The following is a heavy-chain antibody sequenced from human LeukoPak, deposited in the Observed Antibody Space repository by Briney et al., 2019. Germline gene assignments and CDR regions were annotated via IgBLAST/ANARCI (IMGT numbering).Heavy chain of an antibody. Sequence: GGSLRLSCAASGFTFSSYEMNWVRQAPGKGLEWVSYISSSGSTIYYADSVKGRFTISRDNAKNSLYLQMNSLRAEDTAVYYCASLWFGEFTQDAFDIWGQGTMVTVSS. CDR3: ASLWFGEFTQDAFDI. CDR2: ISSSGSTI. D-gene: IGHD3-10*01. J-gene: IGHJ3*02. CDR1: GFTFSSYE. V-gene: IGHV3-48*03.